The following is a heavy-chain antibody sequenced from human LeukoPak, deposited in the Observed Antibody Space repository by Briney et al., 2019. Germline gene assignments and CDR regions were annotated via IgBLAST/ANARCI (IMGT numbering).Heavy chain of an antibody. CDR1: GASIGSGSYY. J-gene: IGHJ6*03. Sequence: SETLSLTCTVSGASIGSGSYYWGWIRQPAGKGLEWIGRIYTTGSTDYNPSLKSRFSMSIDTSKNQLSLRLSSVTAADTAVYYCAGELLPPGKYYYHMGVWGKGTTLTVSS. CDR3: AGELLPPGKYYYHMGV. CDR2: IYTTGST. V-gene: IGHV4-61*02. D-gene: IGHD3-22*01.